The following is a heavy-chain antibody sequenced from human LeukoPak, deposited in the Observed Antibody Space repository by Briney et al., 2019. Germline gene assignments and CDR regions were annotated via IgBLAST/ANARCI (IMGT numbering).Heavy chain of an antibody. V-gene: IGHV3-7*01. CDR3: AKWELYSGFYYIDY. CDR2: IKPDGSLI. Sequence: GGSLRLSCAASGFTFSSYWMTWVRQGPGKGLEWVANIKPDGSLIYYVDSVKGRFTISRDNAKNSLYLQMNSLRAEDTAVYYCAKWELYSGFYYIDYWGQGTLVTVSS. D-gene: IGHD1-26*01. CDR1: GFTFSSYW. J-gene: IGHJ4*02.